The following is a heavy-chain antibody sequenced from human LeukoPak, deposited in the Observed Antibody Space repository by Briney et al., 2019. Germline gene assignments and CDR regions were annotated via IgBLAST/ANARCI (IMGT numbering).Heavy chain of an antibody. V-gene: IGHV3-21*04. D-gene: IGHD6-19*01. CDR3: AKTRSCGWSTDAFDI. CDR1: GFTFSRYC. CDR2: ISSSSSCI. Sequence: PGGPLRLSCAASGFTFSRYCLNWVRQAPGKGLEWVASISSSSSCIYYADSVKGRFTISRDNSKNSLYLQMNSLRAEDTAVYYCAKTRSCGWSTDAFDIWGQGTMVTVSS. J-gene: IGHJ3*02.